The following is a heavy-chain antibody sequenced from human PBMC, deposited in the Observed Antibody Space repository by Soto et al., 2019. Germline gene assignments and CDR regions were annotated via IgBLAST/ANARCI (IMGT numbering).Heavy chain of an antibody. CDR3: ARDRFPSPRGHYYSYGMDV. V-gene: IGHV3-53*01. D-gene: IGHD2-21*01. CDR2: SYSGGSS. J-gene: IGHJ6*02. Sequence: PGGSLRLSCAASGFTVSSNYMSWVRQAPAKGLEWVSVSYSGGSSYYADSVKGRFTISRDNSKNTLYLQMNSLKAEDTAVYYCARDRFPSPRGHYYSYGMDVWGQGTTVTVSS. CDR1: GFTVSSNY.